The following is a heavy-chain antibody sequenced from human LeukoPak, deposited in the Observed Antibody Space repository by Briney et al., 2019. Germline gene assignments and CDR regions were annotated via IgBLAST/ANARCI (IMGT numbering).Heavy chain of an antibody. CDR3: ARSIVGGDDYYYGMDV. J-gene: IGHJ6*02. Sequence: GSSVKVSCKASGGTFSSYAISWVRQAPGQGLEWMGRIIPIFGIANYAQKFQGRVTITADKSTSTAYMELSSLRSEDTAVYYCARSIVGGDDYYYGMDVWGQGTTVTVSS. D-gene: IGHD1-26*01. CDR1: GGTFSSYA. V-gene: IGHV1-69*04. CDR2: IIPIFGIA.